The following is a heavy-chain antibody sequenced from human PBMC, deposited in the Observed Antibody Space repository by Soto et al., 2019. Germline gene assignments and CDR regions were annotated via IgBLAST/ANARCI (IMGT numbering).Heavy chain of an antibody. CDR2: LWHDDINK. CDR1: GVNSGNLG. Sequence: AAAGVNSGNLGRHRVSKAKGKGLEWVAVLWHDDINKHYTESVKGRFTISRDNSKNTLYLQMNSLRAEDTAVYYCAKDDGAPGSYYYYGMDVWGQGTTVTVSS. CDR3: AKDDGAPGSYYYYGMDV. J-gene: IGHJ6*02. V-gene: IGHV3-33*06. D-gene: IGHD3-10*01.